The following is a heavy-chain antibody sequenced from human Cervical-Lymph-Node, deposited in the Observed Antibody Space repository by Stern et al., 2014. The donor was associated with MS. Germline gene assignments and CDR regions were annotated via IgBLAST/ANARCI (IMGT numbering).Heavy chain of an antibody. D-gene: IGHD3-3*01. CDR1: GGTFSSYA. Sequence: QVQLGQSGAEVKKPGSSVKVSCKASGGTFSSYAISWVRQAPGQGLEWMGGIIPIFGTANYAQKFQGRVTITADESTSTAYMELSSLRSEDTAVYYCARGTIFGVVPYYYGMDVWGQGTTVTVSS. V-gene: IGHV1-69*01. CDR2: IIPIFGTA. J-gene: IGHJ6*02. CDR3: ARGTIFGVVPYYYGMDV.